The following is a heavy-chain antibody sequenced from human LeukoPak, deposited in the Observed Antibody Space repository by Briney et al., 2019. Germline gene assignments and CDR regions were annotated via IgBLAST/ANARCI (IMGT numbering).Heavy chain of an antibody. CDR1: GGSISSYY. Sequence: SQTLSLTCTVSGGSISSYYWSWIRQPPGKGLEWIGYIYYSGSTNYNPSLKSRVTISVDTSKNQFSLKLSSVTAADTAVYYCARYVWGSYPTFEDYWGQGTLVTVSS. D-gene: IGHD3-16*02. CDR2: IYYSGST. CDR3: ARYVWGSYPTFEDY. V-gene: IGHV4-59*01. J-gene: IGHJ4*02.